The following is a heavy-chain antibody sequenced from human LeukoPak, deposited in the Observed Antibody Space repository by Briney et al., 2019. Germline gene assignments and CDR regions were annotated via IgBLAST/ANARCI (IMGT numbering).Heavy chain of an antibody. CDR3: ARTYYDFWSGKSEDAFDI. V-gene: IGHV1-2*02. Sequence: GASVKVSCKASGYTFTGYYMHWVRQAPGQGLAWMGWINPNSGGTNYAQKFQGRVTMTRDTSISAAYMELSRLRSDDTAVYYCARTYYDFWSGKSEDAFDIWGQGTMVTVSS. D-gene: IGHD3-3*01. J-gene: IGHJ3*02. CDR2: INPNSGGT. CDR1: GYTFTGYY.